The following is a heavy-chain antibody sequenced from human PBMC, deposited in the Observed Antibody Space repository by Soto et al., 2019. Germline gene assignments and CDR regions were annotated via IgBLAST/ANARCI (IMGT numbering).Heavy chain of an antibody. CDR3: ARSIAVAGTPLGY. Sequence: QVQLQQWGAGLLKPSETLSLTCAVYGGSFSGYYWSWIRQPPGKGLEWIGEINHSGSTNYNPSLKSRVTISVDTSKNQFSLKLSSVTAADTAVYYCARSIAVAGTPLGYWGQGTLVTVSS. D-gene: IGHD6-19*01. J-gene: IGHJ4*02. CDR1: GGSFSGYY. V-gene: IGHV4-34*01. CDR2: INHSGST.